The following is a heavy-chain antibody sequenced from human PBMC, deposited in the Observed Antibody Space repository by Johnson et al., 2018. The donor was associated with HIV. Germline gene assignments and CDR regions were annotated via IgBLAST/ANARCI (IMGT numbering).Heavy chain of an antibody. D-gene: IGHD1-26*01. CDR1: GFTVTNYH. CDR3: AKESKWESRTPHAFDI. V-gene: IGHV3-66*03. J-gene: IGHJ3*02. CDR2: VYGGASK. Sequence: VQLVESGGGLIQPGGSLRLSCAASGFTVTNYHMSWVRQAPGKGLEWVSVVYGGASKYNADSVKGRFPISGDTSKNTLYLQMNSLRAEDTAVYYCAKESKWESRTPHAFDIWGQGTMVTVSS.